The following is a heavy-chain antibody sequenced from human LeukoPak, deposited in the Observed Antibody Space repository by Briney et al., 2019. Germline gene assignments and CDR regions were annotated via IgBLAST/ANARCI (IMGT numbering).Heavy chain of an antibody. CDR2: IYYSGSA. CDR3: ARQIKQWHHASGNFYPIDS. Sequence: SETLSLTCTVSGDSISSSSSHWGWIRQPPGKGLEWIGIIYYSGSAYYNPSLKGRVTMSVDASKNQFSLKLSSVSAADTAVYYCARQIKQWHHASGNFYPIDSWGQGTLVTVSS. J-gene: IGHJ4*02. D-gene: IGHD3-10*01. CDR1: GDSISSSSSH. V-gene: IGHV4-39*01.